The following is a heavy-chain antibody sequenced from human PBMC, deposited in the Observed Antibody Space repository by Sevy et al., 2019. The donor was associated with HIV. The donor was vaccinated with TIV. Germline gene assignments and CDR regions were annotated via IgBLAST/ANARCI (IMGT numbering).Heavy chain of an antibody. D-gene: IGHD3-3*01. J-gene: IGHJ4*02. CDR3: ARGVSDFWSGPGL. V-gene: IGHV4-34*01. CDR2: INRSGGT. Sequence: SETLSLTCAVSGGSFSGYYWSWIRQPPGKGLEWIGEINRSGGTNYNPSLKSRVTISVDTSKNQFSLKLSPVTAADTAMYYCARGVSDFWSGPGLWGQGTLVTVSS. CDR1: GGSFSGYY.